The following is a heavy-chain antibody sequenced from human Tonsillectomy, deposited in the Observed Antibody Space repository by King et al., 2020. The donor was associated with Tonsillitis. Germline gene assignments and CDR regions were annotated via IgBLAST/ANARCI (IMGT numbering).Heavy chain of an antibody. Sequence: VQLVESGGGLVHPGGSLRLSFSASGFMFDDCAMHWVRQAPGKGLEWVSGINWSGGRIGYTDSVKGRFTISRDNAKNSLYLQMNSLRAEDTALYYCAKGIFGMITPFDYWGQGTLVTVSS. CDR2: INWSGGRI. CDR1: GFMFDDCA. V-gene: IGHV3-9*01. J-gene: IGHJ4*02. D-gene: IGHD3-16*01. CDR3: AKGIFGMITPFDY.